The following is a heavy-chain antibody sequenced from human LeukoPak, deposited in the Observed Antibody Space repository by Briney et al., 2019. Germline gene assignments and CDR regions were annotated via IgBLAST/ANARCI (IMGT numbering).Heavy chain of an antibody. Sequence: AGGSLRLSCAASGFTFSSYSMNWVRQAPGKGLEWVSYISSSSSSIYYADSVKGRFTIFRDNAKNSLYLQMNSLRAEDTAVYYCARGAEYSSGWYNYWGQGTLVTVSS. J-gene: IGHJ4*02. CDR2: ISSSSSSI. CDR3: ARGAEYSSGWYNY. V-gene: IGHV3-48*01. D-gene: IGHD6-19*01. CDR1: GFTFSSYS.